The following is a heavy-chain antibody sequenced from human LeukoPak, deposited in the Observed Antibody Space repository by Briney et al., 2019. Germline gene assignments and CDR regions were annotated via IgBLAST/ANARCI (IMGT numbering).Heavy chain of an antibody. CDR3: ARDVLGQDYYYYCMDV. J-gene: IGHJ6*03. D-gene: IGHD2-8*02. CDR2: IYYSGST. V-gene: IGHV4-59*11. CDR1: GGSISSHY. Sequence: SETLSLTCTVSGGSISSHYWSWIRQPPGKGLEWIGYIYYSGSTNYNPSLKSRVTISVDTSKNQFSLKLSSVTAADTAVYYCARDVLGQDYYYYCMDVWGKGTTVTVSS.